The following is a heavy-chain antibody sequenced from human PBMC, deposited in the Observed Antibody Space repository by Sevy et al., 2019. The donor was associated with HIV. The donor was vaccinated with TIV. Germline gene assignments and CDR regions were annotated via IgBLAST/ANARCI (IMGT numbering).Heavy chain of an antibody. V-gene: IGHV1-2*02. CDR1: GNTFTAYY. Sequence: ASVKVSCRAPGNTFTAYYMHWVRQAPGQGLEWMGWMNPNSGDTNYAQKFQDRVTMTTDASISTAYMELSSLRSDDTAVYYCARGGLFGDAAAYTYWGQGTLVTVSS. CDR2: MNPNSGDT. CDR3: ARGGLFGDAAAYTY. D-gene: IGHD3-16*01. J-gene: IGHJ4*02.